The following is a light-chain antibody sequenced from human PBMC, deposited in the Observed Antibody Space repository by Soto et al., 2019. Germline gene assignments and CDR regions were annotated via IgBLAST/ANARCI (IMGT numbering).Light chain of an antibody. CDR1: RSNIGAGFD. J-gene: IGLJ2*01. CDR3: QSYDGSPSGPVV. V-gene: IGLV1-40*01. CDR2: DNN. Sequence: QSVLTQPPSVSGAPGQRVTISCTGTRSNIGAGFDVHWYQQLPGPAPKLLIYDNNNRPSGVPDRFSGSKSGTSASLAITGLQAEDEADYYCQSYDGSPSGPVVFGGGTKLTVL.